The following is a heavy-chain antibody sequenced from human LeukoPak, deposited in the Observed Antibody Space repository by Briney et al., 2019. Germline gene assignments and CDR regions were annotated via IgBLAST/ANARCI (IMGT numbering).Heavy chain of an antibody. Sequence: ASVKVSCKASGYTFTGYYMHWVRQAPGQGLEWMGWINPNSGGTNYAQKFQGRVTMTRDTSISTAYMELSRLRSDDTAVYYCARDWRGYYGSGSQYYMDVWGKGTTVTISS. CDR2: INPNSGGT. CDR1: GYTFTGYY. D-gene: IGHD3-10*01. V-gene: IGHV1-2*02. CDR3: ARDWRGYYGSGSQYYMDV. J-gene: IGHJ6*03.